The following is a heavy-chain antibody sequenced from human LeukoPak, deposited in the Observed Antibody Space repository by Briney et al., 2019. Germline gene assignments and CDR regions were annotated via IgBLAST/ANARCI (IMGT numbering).Heavy chain of an antibody. J-gene: IGHJ4*02. CDR1: GGSFSGYY. V-gene: IGHV4-34*01. CDR2: INHSGST. D-gene: IGHD1-26*01. CDR3: ARDLPSGSYHYFDY. Sequence: KPSETLSLTCAVYGGSFSGYYWSWIRQPPGKGLEWIGEINHSGSTNYNPSLKSRVTISVDTSKNQFSLKLSSVTAADTAVYYCARDLPSGSYHYFDYWGQGTLVTVSS.